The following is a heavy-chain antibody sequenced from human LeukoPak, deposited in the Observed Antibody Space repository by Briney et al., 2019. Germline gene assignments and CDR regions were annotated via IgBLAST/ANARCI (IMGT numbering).Heavy chain of an antibody. D-gene: IGHD6-13*01. CDR2: ISGSGGST. CDR1: GFTFSSYA. Sequence: PGRSLRLSCAASGFTFSSYAMSWVRQAPGKGLEWVSAISGSGGSTYYADSVKGRFTISRDNSKNTLYLQMNSLRAEDTAVYYCATRSSWRHYYYYYGMDVWGQGTTVTVSS. CDR3: ATRSSWRHYYYYYGMDV. J-gene: IGHJ6*02. V-gene: IGHV3-23*01.